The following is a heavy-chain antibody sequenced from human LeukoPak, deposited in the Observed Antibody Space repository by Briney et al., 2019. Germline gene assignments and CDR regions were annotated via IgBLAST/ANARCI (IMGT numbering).Heavy chain of an antibody. V-gene: IGHV4-30-2*01. CDR3: ARTGDGSSGWYGAGDFDY. J-gene: IGHJ4*02. CDR2: TYHSGST. CDR1: GGSISSGGYY. D-gene: IGHD6-19*01. Sequence: SETLSLTCTVSGGSISSGGYYWSWIRQPPGKGLDWIGYTYHSGSTYYNPSLKSRVTISVDRSKNQFSLKLSSVTAADTAVYYCARTGDGSSGWYGAGDFDYWGQGTLVTVSS.